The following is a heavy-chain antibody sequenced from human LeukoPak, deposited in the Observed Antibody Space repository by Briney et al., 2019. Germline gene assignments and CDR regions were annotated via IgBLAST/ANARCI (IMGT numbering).Heavy chain of an antibody. D-gene: IGHD1-26*01. V-gene: IGHV3-64D*06. J-gene: IGHJ3*02. CDR1: GFTFSSFV. CDR3: VVRWELRDGFDI. CDR2: ISSKGHST. Sequence: GGSLRLSCSASGFTFSSFVMHWVRQAPGKGLEYVSAISSKGHSTYYADSVKGRFTISRDNSKNRLYLQMSSLRAEDTAVYYCVVRWELRDGFDIWGQGTMVTVSA.